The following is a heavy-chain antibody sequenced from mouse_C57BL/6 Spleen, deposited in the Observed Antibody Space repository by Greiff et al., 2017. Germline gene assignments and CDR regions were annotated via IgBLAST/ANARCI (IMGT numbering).Heavy chain of an antibody. V-gene: IGHV1-74*01. Sequence: QVQLKQPGAELVKPGASVKVSCKASGYTFTSYWMHWVKQRPGQGLEWIGRIHPSDSDTNYNQKFKGKATLTVDKSSSTAYMQLSSLTSEDSAVYYCAIWGYYYAMDYWGQGTSVTVSS. J-gene: IGHJ4*01. CDR1: GYTFTSYW. CDR3: AIWGYYYAMDY. CDR2: IHPSDSDT.